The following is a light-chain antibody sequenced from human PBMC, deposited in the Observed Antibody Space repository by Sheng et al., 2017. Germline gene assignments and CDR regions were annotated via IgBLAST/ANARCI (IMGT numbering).Light chain of an antibody. J-gene: IGKJ2*01. CDR3: QQYGSTPPFT. CDR2: GAS. CDR1: QSVSRSY. V-gene: IGKV3-20*01. Sequence: EILLTQSPATLSLSPGERATLSCRASQSVSRSYLAWYQQKPGQAPRLLIQGASNRAIGIPDRFSGSASGTDFTLTISRLEPEDFAVYYCQQYGSTPPFTFGQGTRLEIK.